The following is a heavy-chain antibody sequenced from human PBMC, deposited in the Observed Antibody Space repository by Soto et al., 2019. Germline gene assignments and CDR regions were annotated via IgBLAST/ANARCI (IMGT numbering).Heavy chain of an antibody. Sequence: QVQLVQSGAEVKKPGSSVKVSCKASGGTFSSYTISWVRQAPGQGLEWMGRIIPILGIANYAQKFQGRVTITADKSTSTAYMELRSLRSEDTAVYYCARVPIVVVPAAIDAFDIWGQGTMVTVSS. V-gene: IGHV1-69*02. CDR3: ARVPIVVVPAAIDAFDI. CDR1: GGTFSSYT. D-gene: IGHD2-2*01. CDR2: IIPILGIA. J-gene: IGHJ3*02.